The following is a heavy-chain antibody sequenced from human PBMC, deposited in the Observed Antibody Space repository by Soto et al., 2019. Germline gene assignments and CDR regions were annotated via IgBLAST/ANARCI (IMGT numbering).Heavy chain of an antibody. CDR3: ARDLVSDDGSGYYPYFDY. V-gene: IGHV3-33*01. CDR2: ICYDGSNK. J-gene: IGHJ4*02. CDR1: GFTFSSYG. Sequence: QVQLVESGGGVVQPGRSLRLSCAASGFTFSSYGMHWVRQAPGKGLEWVAVICYDGSNKYYADSVKGRFTISRDNSKNTLYLLTNSLRAEDTSGYYCARDLVSDDGSGYYPYFDYWGQGTLVTVSS. D-gene: IGHD3-22*01.